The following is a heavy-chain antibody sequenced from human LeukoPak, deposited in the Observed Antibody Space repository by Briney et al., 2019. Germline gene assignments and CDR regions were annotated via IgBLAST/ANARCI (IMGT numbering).Heavy chain of an antibody. Sequence: GGSLRLSCAASGFTFSSYGMHWVRQAPGKGLEWVAVISYDGSNKYYADSAKGRFTISRDNSKNTLYLQMNSLRAEDTAVYYCAKGYVAAGTRPRGLGYGMDVWGKGTTVTVSS. CDR2: ISYDGSNK. V-gene: IGHV3-30*18. CDR1: GFTFSSYG. D-gene: IGHD6-13*01. CDR3: AKGYVAAGTRPRGLGYGMDV. J-gene: IGHJ6*04.